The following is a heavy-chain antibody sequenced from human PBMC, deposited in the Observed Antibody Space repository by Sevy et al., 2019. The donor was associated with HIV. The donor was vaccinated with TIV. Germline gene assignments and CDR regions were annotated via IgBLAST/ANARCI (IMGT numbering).Heavy chain of an antibody. Sequence: GSLRLSCAASGFTFSGSAMHWVRQASGKGLEWVGRIRSKANSYATAYAASVKGRFTISRDDSKNTAYLQMNSLKTEDTAVYYCTGTYYYDSSDDAFDIWGQGTMVTVSS. D-gene: IGHD3-22*01. V-gene: IGHV3-73*01. CDR1: GFTFSGSA. CDR3: TGTYYYDSSDDAFDI. CDR2: IRSKANSYAT. J-gene: IGHJ3*02.